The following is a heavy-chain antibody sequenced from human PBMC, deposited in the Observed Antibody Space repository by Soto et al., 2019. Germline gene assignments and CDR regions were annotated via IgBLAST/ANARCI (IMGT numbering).Heavy chain of an antibody. J-gene: IGHJ4*02. CDR2: IFVSSTTI. CDR1: GFTFSSYS. V-gene: IGHV3-48*04. CDR3: ARDRDWAFDY. Sequence: GSLRLSCVASGFTFSSYSMVWVRQAPGKGLEWISYIFVSSTTIYYADSVKGRFTVSRDNAQNSLFLLMNSLRAEDTAVYCCARDRDWAFDYWGRGTLVTVSS. D-gene: IGHD3-9*01.